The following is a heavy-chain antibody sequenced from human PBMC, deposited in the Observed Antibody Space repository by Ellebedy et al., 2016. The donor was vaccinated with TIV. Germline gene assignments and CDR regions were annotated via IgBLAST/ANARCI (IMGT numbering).Heavy chain of an antibody. Sequence: GESLKISCAASGFTFSSYWMHWVRQAPGKGLVWVSRINSDGSSTSHADSVKGRVTVSRDNAKKTLYLQLNSLRAEDTAVYYCAREMATPGYYYGLDVWGQGTTVTVSS. D-gene: IGHD5-24*01. V-gene: IGHV3-74*01. J-gene: IGHJ6*02. CDR3: AREMATPGYYYGLDV. CDR1: GFTFSSYW. CDR2: INSDGSST.